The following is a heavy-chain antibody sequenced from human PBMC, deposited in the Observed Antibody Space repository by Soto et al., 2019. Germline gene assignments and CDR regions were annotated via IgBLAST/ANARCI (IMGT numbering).Heavy chain of an antibody. V-gene: IGHV4-34*01. CDR2: INHSGST. CDR3: ARGSIAGSKGWFDP. CDR1: GGSFSGYY. Sequence: SETLSLTCAVYGGSFSGYYWSWIRQPPGKGLEWIGEINHSGSTNYNPSLKSRVTISVDTSKNQFSLKLSSVTAADTAVYYCARGSIAGSKGWFDPWGQGTLVTVSS. D-gene: IGHD6-6*01. J-gene: IGHJ5*02.